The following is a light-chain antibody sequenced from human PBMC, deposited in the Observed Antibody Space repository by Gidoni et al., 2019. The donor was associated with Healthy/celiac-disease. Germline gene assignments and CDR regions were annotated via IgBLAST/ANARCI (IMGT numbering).Light chain of an antibody. CDR1: KLGDNY. CDR3: QAWDSSTVV. CDR2: QDS. V-gene: IGLV3-1*01. Sequence: SYELTQPPSVSVSPGQTASITCSGDKLGDNYACWYQQKPGQSPVRVIYQDSKRPSGIAERFSGSNSGNTATLTISGTQAMDEADYYCQAWDSSTVVFGGGTKLTVL. J-gene: IGLJ2*01.